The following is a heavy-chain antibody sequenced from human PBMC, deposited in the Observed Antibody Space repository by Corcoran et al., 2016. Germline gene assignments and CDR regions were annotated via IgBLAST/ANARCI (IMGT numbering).Heavy chain of an antibody. CDR3: ARDGRYCSSTSCYTDWFDP. CDR2: ISTSGST. D-gene: IGHD2-2*02. J-gene: IGHJ5*02. Sequence: QVQLQESGPGLVKPSETLSLTCTVSGGSISSYYWSWIRQPAGKGLEWIGRISTSGSTNYNPSLKSRVTMSVDTSTNQFSLKLSSVTAADTAVYYCARDGRYCSSTSCYTDWFDPWGQGTLVTVSS. CDR1: GGSISSYY. V-gene: IGHV4-4*07.